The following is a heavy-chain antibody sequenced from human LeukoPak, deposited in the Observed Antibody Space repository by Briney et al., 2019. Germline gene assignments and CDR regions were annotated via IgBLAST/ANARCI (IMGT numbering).Heavy chain of an antibody. V-gene: IGHV4-59*08. D-gene: IGHD4-11*01. J-gene: IGHJ6*02. CDR1: GGSISSYY. CDR3: ARLGLHPYYYGMDV. Sequence: SETLSLTCTVSGGSISSYYWSWIRQPPGKGLEWIGYIYYSGSTNYNPSLKSRVTISVDTSKNQFSLKLSSVTAADTAVYYCARLGLHPYYYGMDVWGQGTTVTVSS. CDR2: IYYSGST.